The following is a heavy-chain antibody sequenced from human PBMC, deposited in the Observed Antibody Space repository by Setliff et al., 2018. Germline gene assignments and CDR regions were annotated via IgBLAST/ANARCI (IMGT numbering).Heavy chain of an antibody. CDR3: ARRSTYYNFWSGYWDY. V-gene: IGHV4-61*05. CDR2: IFTSGST. Sequence: SETLSLTCTVSGGSISSSSYYWGWIRQPPGKGLEWIGRIFTSGSTNYNPSLKSRVTISVDTSKNQFSLKLSSVTAADTAVYYCARRSTYYNFWSGYWDYWGQGTLVTVSS. J-gene: IGHJ4*02. CDR1: GGSISSSSYY. D-gene: IGHD3-3*01.